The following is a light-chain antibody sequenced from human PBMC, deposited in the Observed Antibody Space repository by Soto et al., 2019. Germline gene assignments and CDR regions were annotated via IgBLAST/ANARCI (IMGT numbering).Light chain of an antibody. J-gene: IGKJ1*01. Sequence: EIVMTQSPATLSLSPVERATLSGRASESVSTNLAWYQQKAGQAPRLLIYGASTRATGIPARFSGSGSGTEFTLTISSLQSEDFAVYYCQQYSIWRTFGQGTKVDIK. V-gene: IGKV3-15*01. CDR3: QQYSIWRT. CDR1: ESVSTN. CDR2: GAS.